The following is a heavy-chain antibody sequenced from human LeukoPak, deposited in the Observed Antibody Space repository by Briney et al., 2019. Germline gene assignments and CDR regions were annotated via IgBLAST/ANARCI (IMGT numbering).Heavy chain of an antibody. CDR2: IKQDGSEK. CDR1: GFTFSSYA. J-gene: IGHJ4*02. CDR3: ARVFIYPGYFDY. V-gene: IGHV3-7*01. Sequence: GGSLRLSCAASGFTFSSYAMSWVRQAPGKGLEWVANIKQDGSEKYYVDSVKGRFTISRDNAKNSLYLQMNSLRAEDTAVYYCARVFIYPGYFDYWGQGTLVTVSS.